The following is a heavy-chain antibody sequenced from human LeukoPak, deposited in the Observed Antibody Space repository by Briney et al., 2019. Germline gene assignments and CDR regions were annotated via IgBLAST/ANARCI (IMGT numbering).Heavy chain of an antibody. Sequence: GGPLTLSCVASGFTDNRNYVLWVRQARGEGRECVSVIYSSRSTYYAVYVKRRFTISRDNSKNTLYLQMNSLRVEDTAVYYCARASGGQDWYFDLWGSGTLVTVSS. V-gene: IGHV3-66*01. CDR3: ARASGGQDWYFDL. J-gene: IGHJ2*01. D-gene: IGHD2-15*01. CDR1: GFTDNRNY. CDR2: IYSSRST.